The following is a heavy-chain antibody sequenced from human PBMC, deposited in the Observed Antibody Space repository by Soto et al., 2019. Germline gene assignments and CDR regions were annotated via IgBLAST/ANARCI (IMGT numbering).Heavy chain of an antibody. CDR3: ARAGSSSPVTYYGMDV. Sequence: SVKVSCKASGGTFSSYAISWVRQAPGQGLEWMGGIIPIFGTANYAQKFQGRVTITADESTSTAYMELSSLRSEDTAVYYCARAGSSSPVTYYGMDVWGQGTTVTVSS. CDR1: GGTFSSYA. CDR2: IIPIFGTA. D-gene: IGHD6-6*01. V-gene: IGHV1-69*13. J-gene: IGHJ6*02.